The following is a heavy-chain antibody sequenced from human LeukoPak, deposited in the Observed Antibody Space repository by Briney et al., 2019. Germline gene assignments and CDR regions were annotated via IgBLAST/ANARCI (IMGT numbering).Heavy chain of an antibody. CDR3: TTESRPTARMYY. Sequence: PGRSLRLSCAASGFTFSNAWMSWVRQAPGKGLEWVGRIKSKTDGGTTDYAAPVKGRFTISRDDSKNTLYLQMNSLKTEDTAVYYCTTESRPTARMYYWGQGTLVTVSS. J-gene: IGHJ4*02. CDR1: GFTFSNAW. V-gene: IGHV3-15*01. CDR2: IKSKTDGGTT.